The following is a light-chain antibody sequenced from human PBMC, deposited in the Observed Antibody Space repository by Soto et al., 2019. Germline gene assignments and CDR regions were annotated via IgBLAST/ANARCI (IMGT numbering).Light chain of an antibody. CDR1: SGSIDSKY. Sequence: NFLLSQPPSVSESPGKTVTISCTRDSGSIDSKYVQWYQQRPGRAPAILIYQDNQRPSGVPDRFSGSIDSSSNSASLTISGLETEDEADYYCQSYDNNVWVFGGGTKLTVL. V-gene: IGLV6-57*04. CDR2: QDN. J-gene: IGLJ3*02. CDR3: QSYDNNVWV.